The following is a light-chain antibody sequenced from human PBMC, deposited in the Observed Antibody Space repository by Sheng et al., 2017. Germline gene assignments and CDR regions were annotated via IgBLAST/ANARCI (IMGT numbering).Light chain of an antibody. CDR1: KLGDKY. CDR2: QDS. CDR3: QAWDITTYVI. V-gene: IGLV3-1*01. J-gene: IGLJ2*01. Sequence: SYELTQPPSVSVSPGQTASITCSGDKLGDKYACWYQQKPGQSPVLVIYQDSKRPSGIPERFSGSNSGNTATLTISGTQPTDEADYYCQAWDITTYVIFGGGTKLTVL.